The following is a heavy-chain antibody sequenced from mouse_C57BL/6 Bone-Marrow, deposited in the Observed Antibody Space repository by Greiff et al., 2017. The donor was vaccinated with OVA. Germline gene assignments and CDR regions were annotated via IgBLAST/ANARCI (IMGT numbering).Heavy chain of an antibody. D-gene: IGHD1-1*01. CDR2: ISGGGGNT. CDR1: GFTFSSYT. V-gene: IGHV5-9*01. CDR3: AGPPYYGISWFAY. J-gene: IGHJ3*01. Sequence: EVKLMESGGGLVKPGGSLKLSCAASGFTFSSYTMAWVRPTPEKRLEWVATISGGGGNTYYPDSVKGRFTISRDNAKNTLSLHMSSLRSEDTALYYCAGPPYYGISWFAYWGQGTLVTVSA.